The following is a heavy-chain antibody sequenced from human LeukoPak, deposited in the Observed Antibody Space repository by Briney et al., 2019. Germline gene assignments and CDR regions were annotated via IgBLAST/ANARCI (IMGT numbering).Heavy chain of an antibody. CDR3: ATTPRGDYYGSGSTGTPFDY. CDR1: GYTRTKLA. D-gene: IGHD3-10*01. J-gene: IGHJ4*02. Sequence: ASVKVSCNVSGYTRTKLAMHWVRQAPGKGLEWMGGFDPEEGETIYAQKFQGRVTMTEDTSTDTAYMELSSLRSEDTAVYYCATTPRGDYYGSGSTGTPFDYWGQGTLVTVSS. V-gene: IGHV1-24*01. CDR2: FDPEEGET.